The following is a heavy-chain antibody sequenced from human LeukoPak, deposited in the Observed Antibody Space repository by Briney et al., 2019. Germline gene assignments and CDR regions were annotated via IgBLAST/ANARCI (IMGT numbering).Heavy chain of an antibody. J-gene: IGHJ2*01. CDR3: AKDIAAAGTGWYFDL. CDR1: GFTFDDYA. Sequence: GGSLRLSCAASGFTFDDYAMHWVRQAPGKGLEWVSGISWNSGSIGYADSVKGRFTVSRDNAKNSLYLQMNSLRAEDTALYYCAKDIAAAGTGWYFDLWGRGTLVTVSS. D-gene: IGHD6-13*01. CDR2: ISWNSGSI. V-gene: IGHV3-9*01.